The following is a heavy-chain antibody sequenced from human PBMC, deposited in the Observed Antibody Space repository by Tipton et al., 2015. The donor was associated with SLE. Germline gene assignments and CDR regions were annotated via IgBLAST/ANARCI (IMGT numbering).Heavy chain of an antibody. V-gene: IGHV3-30*04. J-gene: IGHJ6*02. CDR3: AREGRLRHYYYGMDV. D-gene: IGHD2-15*01. CDR2: ISFDGSNT. CDR1: GFTFSAYA. Sequence: SLRLSCAASGFTFSAYAMYWARQAPGKGLEWVAVISFDGSNTYYADSVKGGFTISRDNSQNTLYLQMNSLRAEDTAVYYCAREGRLRHYYYGMDVWGQGTTVTVSS.